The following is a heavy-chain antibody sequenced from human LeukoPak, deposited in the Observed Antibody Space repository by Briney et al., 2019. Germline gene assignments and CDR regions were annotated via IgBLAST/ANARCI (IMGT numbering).Heavy chain of an antibody. V-gene: IGHV3-30*18. J-gene: IGHJ4*02. CDR1: GFTFSSYG. CDR2: ISYDGSNK. CDR3: AKVLEVGAIDFDY. D-gene: IGHD1-26*01. Sequence: GGSLRLSCAASGFTFSSYGMHWVRQAPGKGLEWVAVISYDGSNKYYADSVKGRFTISRDNSKNTLYLQMNSLRAEDTAVYYCAKVLEVGAIDFDYWGQGTLVTVSS.